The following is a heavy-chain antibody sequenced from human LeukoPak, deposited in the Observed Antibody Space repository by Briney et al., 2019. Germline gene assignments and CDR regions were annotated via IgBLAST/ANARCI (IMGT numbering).Heavy chain of an antibody. CDR3: ARVVVVTSTHWYFAL. J-gene: IGHJ2*01. D-gene: IGHD2-21*02. CDR2: IHPGDSDT. Sequence: GESLKISCEASGYIFPNHCIGWVRQVPGKGLDWMGLIHPGDSDTRYSPSFQGQVTISVDKSITTAYLQWSSLQASDTAIYFCARVVVVTSTHWYFALWGRGSLVTVFS. V-gene: IGHV5-51*01. CDR1: GYIFPNHC.